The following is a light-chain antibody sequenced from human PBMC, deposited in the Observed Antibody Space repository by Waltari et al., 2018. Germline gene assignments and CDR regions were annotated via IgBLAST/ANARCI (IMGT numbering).Light chain of an antibody. CDR2: KDT. CDR3: QSADRSGTGV. CDR1: ALPKQF. J-gene: IGLJ3*02. Sequence: SYELTQPPSVSVSPGQTATITCPGDALPKQFAHWYHQKPGQAPVVVISKDTERPPGIPERVSGSSSGTTGTLTVNGVPAEDEADYYWQSADRSGTGVFSGGTKLTIL. V-gene: IGLV3-25*03.